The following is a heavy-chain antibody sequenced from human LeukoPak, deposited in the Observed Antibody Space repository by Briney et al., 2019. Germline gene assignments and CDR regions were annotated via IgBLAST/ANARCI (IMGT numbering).Heavy chain of an antibody. CDR1: GGSISSSSYY. Sequence: PSETLSLTCTVSGGSISSSSYYWGWIRQPPGKGLEWIGSIYYSGSTYYNPSLKSRVTISVDTSKNQFSLKLSSVTAADTAVYYCASWYGLFDYWGQGTLVTVSS. D-gene: IGHD6-13*01. J-gene: IGHJ4*02. V-gene: IGHV4-39*07. CDR3: ASWYGLFDY. CDR2: IYYSGST.